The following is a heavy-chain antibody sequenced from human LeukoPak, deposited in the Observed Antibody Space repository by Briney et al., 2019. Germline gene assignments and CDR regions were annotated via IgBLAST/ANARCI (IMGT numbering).Heavy chain of an antibody. D-gene: IGHD5-18*01. V-gene: IGHV4-30-2*01. J-gene: IGHJ6*02. CDR2: IYHSGST. CDR3: ASLFATLGYNYYYYGMDV. CDR1: GGSISSGGYS. Sequence: YPSQTLSLTCAVSGGSISSGGYSWSWIRQPPGKGLEWIGYIYHSGSTYYNPSLKSRVTISVDRSKNQFSLKLSSVTAADTAVYYCASLFATLGYNYYYYGMDVWGQGTTVTVSS.